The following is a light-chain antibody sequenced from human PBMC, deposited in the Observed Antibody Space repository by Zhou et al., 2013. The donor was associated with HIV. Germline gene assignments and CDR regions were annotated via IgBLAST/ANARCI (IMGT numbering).Light chain of an antibody. Sequence: DIQMTQSPSTLSATVGDRVTITCRASQSISTYLAWYQQKPGKAPKLLLFKASDLEGGVPSRFSGSGSGTEFTLTISSLQPDDFATYYCQQYNSYLWTFGQGTKVEIK. V-gene: IGKV1-5*03. CDR1: QSISTY. CDR2: KAS. J-gene: IGKJ1*01. CDR3: QQYNSYLWT.